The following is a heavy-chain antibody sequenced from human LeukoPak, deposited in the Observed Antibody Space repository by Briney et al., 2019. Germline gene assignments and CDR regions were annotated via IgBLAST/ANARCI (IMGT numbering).Heavy chain of an antibody. Sequence: GESLKISCKGSGYSFTSSWTGWVRQMPGKGLEWMGIIYPGDSDTRYSPSFQGQVTISADKSISTAYLQWSSLKALDTAMYYCAIYSDTYYFDHWGQGTLVTVSS. J-gene: IGHJ4*02. CDR2: IYPGDSDT. V-gene: IGHV5-51*01. CDR1: GYSFTSSW. CDR3: AIYSDTYYFDH. D-gene: IGHD1-26*01.